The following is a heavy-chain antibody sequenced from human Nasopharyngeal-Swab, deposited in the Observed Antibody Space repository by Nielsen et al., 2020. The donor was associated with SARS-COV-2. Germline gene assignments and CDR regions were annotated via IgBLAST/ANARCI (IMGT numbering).Heavy chain of an antibody. CDR2: ISYDGSNK. J-gene: IGHJ4*02. Sequence: LSLTCAASGFTFSSYGMHWVRLAPGKGLEWVAVISYDGSNKYYADSVKGRFTISRDNSKNTLYLQMNSLRAEDTAVYYCAKAGLEMATPGRYWGQGTLVTVSS. CDR1: GFTFSSYG. V-gene: IGHV3-30*18. CDR3: AKAGLEMATPGRY. D-gene: IGHD5-24*01.